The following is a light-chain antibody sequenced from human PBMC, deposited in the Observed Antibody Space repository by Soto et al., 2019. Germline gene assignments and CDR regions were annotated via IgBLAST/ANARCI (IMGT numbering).Light chain of an antibody. Sequence: DIQMTQSPASLSASVGDRVTITCRASQSISSYLNWYQQKPGKAPKLLIYAASSLHSGFPARFSGSGSGTDFTLTISSLQSEDFATYYCHQSNSTPQTFGQGTKVEIK. J-gene: IGKJ1*01. CDR3: HQSNSTPQT. V-gene: IGKV1-39*01. CDR1: QSISSY. CDR2: AAS.